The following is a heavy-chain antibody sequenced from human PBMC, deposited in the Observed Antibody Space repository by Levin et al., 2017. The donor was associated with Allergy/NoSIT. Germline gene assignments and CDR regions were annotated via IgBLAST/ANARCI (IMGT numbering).Heavy chain of an antibody. CDR3: AHRPGSYWNYLGVDY. D-gene: IGHD1-7*01. Sequence: SGLTLVKPTQTLTLTCTFSGFSLSTSGVGVGWIRQPPGKALEWLALIYWNDDKRYSPSLKSRLTITKDTSKNQVVLTMTNMDPVDTATYYCAHRPGSYWNYLGVDYWGQGTLVTVSS. J-gene: IGHJ4*02. V-gene: IGHV2-5*01. CDR2: IYWNDDK. CDR1: GFSLSTSGVG.